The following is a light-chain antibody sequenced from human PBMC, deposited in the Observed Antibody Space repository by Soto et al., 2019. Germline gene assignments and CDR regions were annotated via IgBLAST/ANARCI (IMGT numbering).Light chain of an antibody. CDR2: DTS. CDR3: QHYNNWPPIT. CDR1: QGVSSY. V-gene: IGKV3-15*01. Sequence: DIVLTQSPATLSLSPGERATLSCRASQGVSSYLAWYQQKPGQAPRLVIYDTSTRATGIPARFSGSGSGTEFTLTISSLQSEDFAIYYCQHYNNWPPITFGQGTRLEIK. J-gene: IGKJ5*01.